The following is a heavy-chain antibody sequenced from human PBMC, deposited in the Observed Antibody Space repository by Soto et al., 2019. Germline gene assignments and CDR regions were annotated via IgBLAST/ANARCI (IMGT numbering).Heavy chain of an antibody. Sequence: SETLSLTCTVSGGSISSSSYYWGWIRQPPGKGLEWIGSIYYSGSTYYNPSLKSRVTISVDTSKNQFSLKLSSVTTADTAVYYCARDPVVYDILTGYPADYYYGMDVWGQGTTVTVSS. CDR1: GGSISSSSYY. V-gene: IGHV4-39*07. J-gene: IGHJ6*02. D-gene: IGHD3-9*01. CDR3: ARDPVVYDILTGYPADYYYGMDV. CDR2: IYYSGST.